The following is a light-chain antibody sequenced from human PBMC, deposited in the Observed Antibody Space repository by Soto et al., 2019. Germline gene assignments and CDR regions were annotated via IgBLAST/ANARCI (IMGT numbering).Light chain of an antibody. V-gene: IGKV3-20*01. Sequence: EIVLTQSPGTLSLSPGDRATLSCRASQSVTGSYLAWYQHKPGQAPSLLIYGASSRATGIPNRFSGSGSGTAFTLTISGLEPEDFAVYYCQQYGTSPRSFGQGTKVEIK. CDR2: GAS. CDR1: QSVTGSY. J-gene: IGKJ1*01. CDR3: QQYGTSPRS.